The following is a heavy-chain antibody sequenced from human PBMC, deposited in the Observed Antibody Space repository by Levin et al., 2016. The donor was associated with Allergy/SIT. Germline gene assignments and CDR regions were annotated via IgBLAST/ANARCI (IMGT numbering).Heavy chain of an antibody. Sequence: WIRQPPGKGLEWIGSIYYSGSTYYNPSLKSRVTISVDTSKNQFSLKLSSVTAADTAVYYCARQSSEEWLLIRGDDAFDIWGQGTMVTVSS. D-gene: IGHD5-12*01. V-gene: IGHV4-39*01. CDR2: IYYSGST. CDR3: ARQSSEEWLLIRGDDAFDI. J-gene: IGHJ3*02.